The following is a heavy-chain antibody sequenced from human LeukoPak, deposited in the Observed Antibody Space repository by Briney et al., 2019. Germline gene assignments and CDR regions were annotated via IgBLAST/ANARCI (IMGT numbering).Heavy chain of an antibody. CDR1: GFTFSSYW. CDR3: AREPRIAVAGTGPAAFDI. Sequence: PGGSLRLSCAASGFTFSSYWMHWVRQAPGKGLVWVSRSNSDGSSTTYAHSVKGRLTISRDNAKNTAYLQMNSLRAEDTAVYYCAREPRIAVAGTGPAAFDIWGQGTMVTVSS. D-gene: IGHD6-19*01. CDR2: SNSDGSST. V-gene: IGHV3-74*01. J-gene: IGHJ3*02.